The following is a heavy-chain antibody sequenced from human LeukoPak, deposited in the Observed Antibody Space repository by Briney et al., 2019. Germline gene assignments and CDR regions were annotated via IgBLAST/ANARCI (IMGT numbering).Heavy chain of an antibody. D-gene: IGHD1-1*01. CDR1: GFTFSSYA. J-gene: IGHJ4*02. CDR3: AKATTTGTTVLDY. CDR2: ISGSGGST. Sequence: GGSLRLSCAASGFTFSSYAMRWVRQAPGKGVEGVSAISGSGGSTYYADSVKGRFTISRDNSKNTLYLQMNSLRAEDTAVYYCAKATTTGTTVLDYWGQGTLVTVSS. V-gene: IGHV3-23*01.